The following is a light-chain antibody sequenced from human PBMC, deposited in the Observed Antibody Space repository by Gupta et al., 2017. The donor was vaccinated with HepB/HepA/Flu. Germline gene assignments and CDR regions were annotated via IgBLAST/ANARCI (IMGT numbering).Light chain of an antibody. Sequence: DIQMTQSPSSLSASVGDRVTITCRASQSISSYLNWYQQKPGQAPKLLIYASSRLQRGVASRFSGSGSATDFTLTISMLQPEDFANYCSQQRDSTPLTFGGGTKVEIK. CDR3: QQRDSTPLT. CDR1: QSISSY. V-gene: IGKV1-39*01. J-gene: IGKJ4*01. CDR2: ASS.